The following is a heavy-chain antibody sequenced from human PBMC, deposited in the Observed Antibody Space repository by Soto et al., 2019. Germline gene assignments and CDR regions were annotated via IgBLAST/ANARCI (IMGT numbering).Heavy chain of an antibody. CDR2: ISPGSRYP. CDR1: GFTFGDSY. V-gene: IGHV3-11*05. Sequence: PGGSLRLSCAGSGFTFGDSYMSWIRQAPGKGLEWLSYISPGSRYPAYADSVKGRFTISRDNSKNTLYLQMNSLKAEDTAVYYCAKGQKWELPFDYWGQGALVTVSS. J-gene: IGHJ4*02. D-gene: IGHD1-26*01. CDR3: AKGQKWELPFDY.